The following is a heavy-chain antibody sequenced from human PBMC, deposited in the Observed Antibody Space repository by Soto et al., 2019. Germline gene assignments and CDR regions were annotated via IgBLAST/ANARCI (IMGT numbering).Heavy chain of an antibody. V-gene: IGHV4-34*01. J-gene: IGHJ6*03. D-gene: IGHD7-27*01. CDR1: GGSFSGYY. Sequence: SETLSLTCAVYGGSFSGYYWSWIRQPPGKGLEWIGEINHSGSTNYNPSLKSRVTISVDTSKNQFSLKLSSVTAADTAVYYCARALPLGLPLTGDQGYYYYMDVWGKGTTVTVSS. CDR3: ARALPLGLPLTGDQGYYYYMDV. CDR2: INHSGST.